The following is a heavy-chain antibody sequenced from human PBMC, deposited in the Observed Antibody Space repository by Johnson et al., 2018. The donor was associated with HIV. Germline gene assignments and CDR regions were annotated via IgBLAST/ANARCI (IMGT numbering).Heavy chain of an antibody. V-gene: IGHV3-20*04. Sequence: EVQLVESGGGVVRPGGSLRVSCAASGFTFDDYGMSWVRQAPGKGLEWVSGISWNSGSIGYADSVKGRFTISRDNSKNTLYLQMNSLRAEDTAVYYCARGWVGATLRAFDIWGQGTMVTVSS. J-gene: IGHJ3*02. D-gene: IGHD1-26*01. CDR3: ARGWVGATLRAFDI. CDR2: ISWNSGSI. CDR1: GFTFDDYG.